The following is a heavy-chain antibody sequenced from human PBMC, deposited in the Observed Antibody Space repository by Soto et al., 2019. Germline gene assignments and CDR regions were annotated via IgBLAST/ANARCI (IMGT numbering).Heavy chain of an antibody. CDR1: GLTFSSYG. Sequence: QVLLVESGGGVVQPGRSLKLSCAASGLTFSSYGMHWVRQAPGKGLEWVAIISYDGTNKYYADSVKGRFTISRDNSRNTRYRHINSLRAEDTAVDKCAKEWCVAAAGTLSCYYGMDVWGQGTTVTISS. J-gene: IGHJ6*02. D-gene: IGHD6-13*01. CDR3: AKEWCVAAAGTLSCYYGMDV. CDR2: ISYDGTNK. V-gene: IGHV3-30*18.